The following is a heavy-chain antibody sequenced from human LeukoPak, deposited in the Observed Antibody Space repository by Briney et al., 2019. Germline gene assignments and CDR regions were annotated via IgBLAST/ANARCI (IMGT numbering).Heavy chain of an antibody. CDR3: AKVLWFGELSPYYFDY. J-gene: IGHJ4*02. V-gene: IGHV3-23*01. CDR2: ISGSGGST. Sequence: GGSLRLSCAASGFTFSSYAMSWVRQAPGKGLEWVSAISGSGGSTYYADSVKGRFTISRDNSENTLYLQMNSLRAEDTAVYYCAKVLWFGELSPYYFDYWGQGTLVTVSS. D-gene: IGHD3-10*01. CDR1: GFTFSSYA.